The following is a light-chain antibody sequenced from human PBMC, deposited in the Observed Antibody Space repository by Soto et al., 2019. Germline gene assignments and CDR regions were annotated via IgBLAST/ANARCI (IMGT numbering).Light chain of an antibody. Sequence: EIVLTHSPGTLSLSPGERATLSCRASHIVGGDTLAWYQQKPGQAPRLLIYYISTRATGIPARFSGSGSGTEFTLTISSLQSEDSAVYYCQQHNQWPITFGQGTRLEIK. CDR3: QQHNQWPIT. J-gene: IGKJ5*01. V-gene: IGKV3D-15*01. CDR2: YIS. CDR1: HIVGGDT.